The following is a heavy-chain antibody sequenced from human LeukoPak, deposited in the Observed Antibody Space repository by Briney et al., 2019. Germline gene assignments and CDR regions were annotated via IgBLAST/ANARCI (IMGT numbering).Heavy chain of an antibody. V-gene: IGHV4-39*07. J-gene: IGHJ4*02. CDR1: GGSISSSSYY. CDR2: IYYSGST. D-gene: IGHD5-24*01. Sequence: SESLSLTCTVSGGSISSSSYYWGWIRQPPGKGLEWIGSIYYSGSTYYNPSLKSRVTISVDTSKNQFSLKLSSVTAADTAVYYCARYARRDGYNSPFDYWGQGTLVTVSS. CDR3: ARYARRDGYNSPFDY.